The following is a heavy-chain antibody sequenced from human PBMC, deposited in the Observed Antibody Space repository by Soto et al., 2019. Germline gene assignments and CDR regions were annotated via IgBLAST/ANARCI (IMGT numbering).Heavy chain of an antibody. CDR1: GGSLSSGGYY. J-gene: IGHJ4*02. CDR2: IYYIGST. V-gene: IGHV4-31*03. D-gene: IGHD5-12*01. CDR3: ARDTQRGYSGYFNS. Sequence: QVQLQESGPGLVKPSQTLSLSCTVSGGSLSSGGYYWSRIRQHPGKGLEWIGFIYYIGSTYYNPSLKSRVTISVDTSQNQFSLKLSSVTAADTAVYYCARDTQRGYSGYFNSWGQGTLVTVSS.